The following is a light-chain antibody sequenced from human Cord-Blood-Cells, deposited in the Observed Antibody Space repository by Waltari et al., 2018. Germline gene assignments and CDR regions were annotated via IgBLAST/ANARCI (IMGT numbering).Light chain of an antibody. CDR3: CSYAGSSTLV. V-gene: IGLV2-23*02. J-gene: IGLJ3*02. CDR1: SSDVGSYNL. CDR2: EVS. Sequence: QSALTQPASGSGSPGQWITISCTGTSSDVGSYNLVSWYQQHPGKAPKLMIYEVSKRPSGVSNRFSGSKSGNTASLTISGLQAEDETDYYCCSYAGSSTLVFGGGTKLTVL.